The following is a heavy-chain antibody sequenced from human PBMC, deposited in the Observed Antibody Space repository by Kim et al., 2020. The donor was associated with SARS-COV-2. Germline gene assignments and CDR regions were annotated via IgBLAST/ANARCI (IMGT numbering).Heavy chain of an antibody. CDR1: GYNFSRHW. CDR2: IYPGDSDV. D-gene: IGHD6-13*01. CDR3: ARDNGLADGTFDL. Sequence: GESLKISCKGSGYNFSRHWIACVRQMPGKGLEWMGVIYPGDSDVRNSPSLQGQVTMSADKSFNTAYLHWSSLQASDTAIYYCARDNGLADGTFDLWGQGTLVTVSS. V-gene: IGHV5-51*01. J-gene: IGHJ4*02.